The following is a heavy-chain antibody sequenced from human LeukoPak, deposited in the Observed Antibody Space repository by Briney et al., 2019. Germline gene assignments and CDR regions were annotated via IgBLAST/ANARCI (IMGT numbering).Heavy chain of an antibody. D-gene: IGHD2-2*01. Sequence: SETLSLTCTVSGGSISSYYWSWIRQPPGKGLEWIGYIYYSGSTNYNPSLKSRVTISVDTSKNQFSLKPSSVTAADTAVYYCARVVRDYVVVPAFDPWGQGTLVTVSS. CDR3: ARVVRDYVVVPAFDP. CDR1: GGSISSYY. V-gene: IGHV4-59*01. CDR2: IYYSGST. J-gene: IGHJ5*02.